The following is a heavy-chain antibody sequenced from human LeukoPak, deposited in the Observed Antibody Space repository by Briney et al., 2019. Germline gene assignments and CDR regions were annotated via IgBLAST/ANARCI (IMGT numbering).Heavy chain of an antibody. J-gene: IGHJ5*02. CDR3: ARQTMILVVERKLVFDP. CDR2: IKQDGSEK. D-gene: IGHD3-22*01. CDR1: GFTFSRYW. V-gene: IGHV3-7*01. Sequence: QPGGSLRLSCAASGFTFSRYWMSWVRQAPGKGLEWVVNIKQDGSEKYYVDSVKGRFTISRDNAKNSLYLQMNSLRGDDTAVYYCARQTMILVVERKLVFDPWGQGTLVTVSS.